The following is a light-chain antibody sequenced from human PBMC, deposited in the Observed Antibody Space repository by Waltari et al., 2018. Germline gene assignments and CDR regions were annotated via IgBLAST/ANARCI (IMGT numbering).Light chain of an antibody. CDR3: QQRSNWPLT. Sequence: DTVLTQSPATLSLSPGERATLSCRASQSVRNFLAWYQQKPGQAPRLLIYDTSNRATGIPARFSGSGFGTDFTLTISSLEPEDFAVYYCQQRSNWPLTFGGGTKVGIK. J-gene: IGKJ4*01. CDR2: DTS. V-gene: IGKV3-11*01. CDR1: QSVRNF.